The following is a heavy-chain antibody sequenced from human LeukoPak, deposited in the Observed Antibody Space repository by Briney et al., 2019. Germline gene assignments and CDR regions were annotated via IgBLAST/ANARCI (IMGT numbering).Heavy chain of an antibody. CDR2: ISSDGGT. J-gene: IGHJ4*02. V-gene: IGHV3-23*01. CDR1: GFTFSNYA. Sequence: GGSLRLSCAASGFTFSNYAMSWVRQAPGKGLEWVSGISSDGGTFYPDSVKGRFTISRDNSKNTLYLQMNSLGAADTAIYYCAKEIAAIGLPAADHWGQGTLVTVSS. CDR3: AKEIAAIGLPAADH. D-gene: IGHD6-13*01.